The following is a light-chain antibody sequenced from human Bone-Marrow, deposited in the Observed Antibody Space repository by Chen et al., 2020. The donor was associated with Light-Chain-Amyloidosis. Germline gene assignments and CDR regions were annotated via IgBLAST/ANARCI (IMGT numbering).Light chain of an antibody. V-gene: IGLV1-40*01. CDR3: QSYDSSLSGYV. J-gene: IGLJ1*01. CDR2: ANN. CDR1: SANIGAGYD. Sequence: QSVLTQPPSVSGAPGQRVTVSCTGRSANIGAGYDVHWYQQLPGTAPKLLIYANNKRPSGVPDRCSGSTSVTSASLAITGLQAEDEADYYCQSYDSSLSGYVFGTGTKVTVL.